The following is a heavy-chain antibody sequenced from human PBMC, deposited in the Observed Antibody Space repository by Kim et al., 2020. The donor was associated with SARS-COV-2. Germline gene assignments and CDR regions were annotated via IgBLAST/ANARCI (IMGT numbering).Heavy chain of an antibody. CDR3: AKSRSAWYVFDY. D-gene: IGHD6-19*01. CDR1: GFTFSAYA. CDR2: IHGNAGDT. V-gene: IGHV3-23*01. J-gene: IGHJ4*02. Sequence: GGSLRLSCAASGFTFSAYAMSWVRQAPGKGLEWVSAIHGNAGDTSYADSVQGRFTISRDNSKNTLFLQMNSLRAEDTAIYYCAKSRSAWYVFDYWGQGTLVTVSS.